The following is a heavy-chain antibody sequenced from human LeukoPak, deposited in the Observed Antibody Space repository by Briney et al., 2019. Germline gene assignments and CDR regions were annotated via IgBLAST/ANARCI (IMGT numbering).Heavy chain of an antibody. D-gene: IGHD2-2*01. V-gene: IGHV3-23*01. J-gene: IGHJ5*02. Sequence: PGGSLRLSCAASGFTFSSYAMSWVRQAPGKGLEWVSAISGSGGSTYYADSVKGRFTIYRDNSKNTLYLQMNSLRAEDTAVYYCAKKTGYCSSTSCKGVRAPWFDPWGQGTLVTVSS. CDR3: AKKTGYCSSTSCKGVRAPWFDP. CDR2: ISGSGGST. CDR1: GFTFSSYA.